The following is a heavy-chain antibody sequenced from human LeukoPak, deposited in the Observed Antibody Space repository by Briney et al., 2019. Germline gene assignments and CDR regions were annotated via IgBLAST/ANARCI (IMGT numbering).Heavy chain of an antibody. CDR3: AKEKMATIYYFDY. Sequence: GRSLRLSCAASGFTFSSYGMHWVRQAPGKGLEWVAVIWYDGSNKYYAGSVKGRFTISRDNSKNTLYLQMNSLRAEDTAVYYCAKEKMATIYYFDYWGQGTLVTVSS. V-gene: IGHV3-33*06. D-gene: IGHD5-24*01. J-gene: IGHJ4*02. CDR2: IWYDGSNK. CDR1: GFTFSSYG.